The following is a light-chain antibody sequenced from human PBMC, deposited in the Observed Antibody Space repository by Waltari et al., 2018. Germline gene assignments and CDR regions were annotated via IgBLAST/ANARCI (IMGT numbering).Light chain of an antibody. J-gene: IGLJ3*02. V-gene: IGLV1-44*01. CDR3: AVWDDSLNGPV. CDR2: NSH. Sequence: QSVLTQPPSASGTPGQRVTMSCSGSSSNIGRYSVNWYQQLPGTAPKLRIYNSHRRPSGVPDRFSGSKSGTSASLAVSGLLSEDEGDYYCAVWDDSLNGPVFGRGTKLTVL. CDR1: SSNIGRYS.